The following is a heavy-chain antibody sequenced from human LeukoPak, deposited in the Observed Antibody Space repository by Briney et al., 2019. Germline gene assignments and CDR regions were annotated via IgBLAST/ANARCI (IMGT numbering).Heavy chain of an antibody. CDR2: IIPIFGTA. CDR1: GGTSSSYA. V-gene: IGHV1-69*13. D-gene: IGHD1-26*01. J-gene: IGHJ4*02. Sequence: RASVKVSCKASGGTSSSYAISWVRQAPGQGLEWMGGIIPIFGTANYAQKFQGRVTITADESTSTAYMELSSLRSEDTAVYYCARERESGSYRYFDYWGQGTLVTVSS. CDR3: ARERESGSYRYFDY.